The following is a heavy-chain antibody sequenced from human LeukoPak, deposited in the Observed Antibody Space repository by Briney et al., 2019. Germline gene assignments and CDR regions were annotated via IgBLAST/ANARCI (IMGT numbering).Heavy chain of an antibody. CDR1: GGSVINTNW. J-gene: IGHJ4*02. D-gene: IGHD3-3*01. CDR2: VHLDGRT. Sequence: SETLSLTCGVSGGSVINTNWWTWVRQPPGKGLEWIGEVHLDGRTNYNPSLESRHTMSVDVSENQVSLKLTSVTAADTAVYYCAREGGFYRPLDYSGQGTLVTVSS. CDR3: AREGGFYRPLDY. V-gene: IGHV4-4*02.